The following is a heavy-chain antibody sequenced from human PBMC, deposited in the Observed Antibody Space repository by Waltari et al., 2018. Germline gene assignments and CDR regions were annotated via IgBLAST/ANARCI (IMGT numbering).Heavy chain of an antibody. CDR3: ARDPMRDGYTSGFDY. CDR2: IYSVGST. CDR1: GFTVSSNY. Sequence: VQLVESGGGLIQPGGSLRLSCAASGFTVSSNYMSWVRQAPGKGLEWVSVIYSVGSTYYADSVKGRFTISRDNSKNTLYLQMNSLRAEDTAVYYCARDPMRDGYTSGFDYWGQGTLVTVSS. V-gene: IGHV3-53*01. D-gene: IGHD5-12*01. J-gene: IGHJ4*02.